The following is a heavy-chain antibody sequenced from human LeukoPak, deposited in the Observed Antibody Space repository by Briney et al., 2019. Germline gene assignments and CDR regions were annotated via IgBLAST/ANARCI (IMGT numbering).Heavy chain of an antibody. Sequence: PSETLSLTCTVAGGSISSYHWSWIRQPPGKGLEWIGYIYYSGSTNYNPSLKSRVTISVDTSKNQFSLKLSSVTAADTAVYYCARTSSGWYFDYWGQGTLVTVSS. CDR1: GGSISSYH. J-gene: IGHJ4*02. V-gene: IGHV4-59*01. D-gene: IGHD6-19*01. CDR2: IYYSGST. CDR3: ARTSSGWYFDY.